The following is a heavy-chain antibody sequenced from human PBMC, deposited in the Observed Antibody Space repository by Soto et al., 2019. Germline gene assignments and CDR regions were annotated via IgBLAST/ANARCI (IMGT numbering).Heavy chain of an antibody. Sequence: TGGALRLSCAASGFSLSSNDGSWVRQAPGKGLEWVSVIYSGGSTYYADSVKGRFTISRDNSKNTLYLQMNSLRAEDTAVYYCARADVVATIDPWGQGTLVTVS. CDR3: ARADVVATIDP. V-gene: IGHV3-66*01. D-gene: IGHD5-12*01. CDR1: GFSLSSND. CDR2: IYSGGST. J-gene: IGHJ5*02.